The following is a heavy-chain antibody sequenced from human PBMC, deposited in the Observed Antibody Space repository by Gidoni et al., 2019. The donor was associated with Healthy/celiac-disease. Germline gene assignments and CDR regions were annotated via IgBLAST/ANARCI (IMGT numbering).Heavy chain of an antibody. CDR2: ISSSSSYT. CDR3: ARGPDYSNSHLDY. CDR1: GFTFSDYY. V-gene: IGHV3-11*06. Sequence: QVQLVESGGGLVKPGGSLRLSCAASGFTFSDYYMSWIRQAPGKGLEWVSYISSSSSYTNYADSVKGRFTISRDNAKNSLYLQMNSLRAEDTAVYYCARGPDYSNSHLDYWGQGTLVTVSS. J-gene: IGHJ4*02. D-gene: IGHD4-4*01.